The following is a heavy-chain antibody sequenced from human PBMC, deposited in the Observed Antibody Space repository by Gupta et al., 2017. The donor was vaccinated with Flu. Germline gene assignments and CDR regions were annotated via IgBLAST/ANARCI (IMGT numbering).Heavy chain of an antibody. CDR3: ARLATGFPNWFDP. CDR1: GGPINVRYCQ. D-gene: IGHD5-12*01. Sequence: QLQLQESGPGQVKPSDTLSLTCTVSGGPINVRYCQWGWVRQPPGKGLEWIGAIIYSGTTSYNPSCKSRVTISVDTANNQFSLKVTSVTAADTAVYYCARLATGFPNWFDPWGQGTLVTVSS. J-gene: IGHJ5*02. V-gene: IGHV4-39*01. CDR2: IIYSGTT.